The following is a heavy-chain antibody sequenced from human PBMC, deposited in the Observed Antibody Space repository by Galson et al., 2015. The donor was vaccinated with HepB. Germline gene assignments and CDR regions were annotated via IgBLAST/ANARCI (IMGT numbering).Heavy chain of an antibody. J-gene: IGHJ4*02. V-gene: IGHV3-30*04. D-gene: IGHD4-17*01. Sequence: SLRLSCAASGLIFGNYAMHWVRQAPGKGLEWVAVMSHDGKNKFYADSVKGQFTISRDNSRNTLYLQMNSLRVEDTAVYYCARVGLGDYLDNTGDGYYFDYWGQGALVTVSS. CDR3: ARVGLGDYLDNTGDGYYFDY. CDR2: MSHDGKNK. CDR1: GLIFGNYA.